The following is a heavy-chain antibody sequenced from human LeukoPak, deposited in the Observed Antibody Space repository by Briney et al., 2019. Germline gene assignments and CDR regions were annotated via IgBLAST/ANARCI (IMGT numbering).Heavy chain of an antibody. J-gene: IGHJ5*02. CDR2: IYYSGST. Sequence: PSETLSLTCTVSGGSISSGDYYWSWIRQPPGKGLEWIGYIYYSGSTYYNPSLKSRVTISVDTSKNQFSLKLSSVTAADTAVYYCASRSSSWYRARQAFDPWGQGTLVTVSS. V-gene: IGHV4-30-4*01. CDR1: GGSISSGDYY. CDR3: ASRSSSWYRARQAFDP. D-gene: IGHD6-13*01.